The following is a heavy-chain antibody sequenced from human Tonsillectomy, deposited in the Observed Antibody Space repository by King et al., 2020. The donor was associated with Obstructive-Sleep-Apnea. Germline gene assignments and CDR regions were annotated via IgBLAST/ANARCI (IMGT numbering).Heavy chain of an antibody. D-gene: IGHD3-3*01. Sequence: VQLQQWGAGLLKPSETLSLTCAVYGGSFSGYYWSWIRQPPGKGLEWIGEINTSVSTNYNPSLKSRVTISVDTSKNQFSLKLSSLTAADTAVYYCARRTYYDFWSGYYLDYWGQGTLVTVSS. CDR3: ARRTYYDFWSGYYLDY. CDR1: GGSFSGYY. CDR2: INTSVST. J-gene: IGHJ4*02. V-gene: IGHV4-34*01.